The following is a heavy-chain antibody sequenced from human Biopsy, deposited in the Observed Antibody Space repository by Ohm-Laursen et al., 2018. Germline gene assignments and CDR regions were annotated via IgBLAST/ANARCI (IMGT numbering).Heavy chain of an antibody. CDR3: ARTPRDSFWSGSYKRGLWFDP. D-gene: IGHD3-3*01. CDR2: VYNGGIT. J-gene: IGHJ5*02. CDR1: GGSIKSYY. V-gene: IGHV4-59*01. Sequence: TLSLTCTVSGGSIKSYYWNWIRQSPGKGLEWIGHVYNGGITNYNPSLKSRVTISKDTSKNQFSLQVNSVTAADTAVYYCARTPRDSFWSGSYKRGLWFDPWGQGTLVIVSP.